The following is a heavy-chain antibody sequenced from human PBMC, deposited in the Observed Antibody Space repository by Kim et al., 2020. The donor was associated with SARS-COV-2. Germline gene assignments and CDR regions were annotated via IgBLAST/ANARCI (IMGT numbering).Heavy chain of an antibody. J-gene: IGHJ5*02. CDR3: ARAPRYSAFDP. V-gene: IGHV5-51*01. CDR2: T. Sequence: TGYSPSFQGQVTISADRSISTAYLQWSSLKASDTAMYYCARAPRYSAFDPWGQGTLVTVSS. D-gene: IGHD2-21*01.